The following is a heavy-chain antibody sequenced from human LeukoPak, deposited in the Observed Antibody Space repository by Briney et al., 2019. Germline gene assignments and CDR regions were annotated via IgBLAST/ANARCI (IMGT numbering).Heavy chain of an antibody. D-gene: IGHD6-13*01. Sequence: GGSLRLSCAASGFTFSSYEMNWVRQAPGKGLEWVSYISSSGSTIYYADSLKGRFTISRDNAKNSVYLQMTSLRAEDTALYYCAKDATAVPGTVYMDVWGKGTTVTISS. CDR3: AKDATAVPGTVYMDV. V-gene: IGHV3-48*03. J-gene: IGHJ6*03. CDR2: ISSSGSTI. CDR1: GFTFSSYE.